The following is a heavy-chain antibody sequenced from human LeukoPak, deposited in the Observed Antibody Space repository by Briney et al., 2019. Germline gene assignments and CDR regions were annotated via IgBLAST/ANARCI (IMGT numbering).Heavy chain of an antibody. Sequence: AASVKVSCKTSGYTFTSYGISWVRQAPGQGLEWMGWISAYNGNTNYAQKLQGRVTMTTDTSTSTAYMELRSLRSDDTAVYYCATESGTYSGTCFDYWGQGTLVTVSS. J-gene: IGHJ4*02. V-gene: IGHV1-18*01. CDR1: GYTFTSYG. D-gene: IGHD1-26*01. CDR3: ATESGTYSGTCFDY. CDR2: ISAYNGNT.